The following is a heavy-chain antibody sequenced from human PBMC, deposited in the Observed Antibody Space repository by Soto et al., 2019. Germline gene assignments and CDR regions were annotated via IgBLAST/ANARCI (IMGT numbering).Heavy chain of an antibody. CDR1: GGTFSSYA. D-gene: IGHD6-13*01. CDR3: ARGLEQHPYYYYGMDV. CDR2: IIPIFGTA. Sequence: QVQLVQSGAEVKKPGSSVKVSCKASGGTFSSYAISWVRQAPGQGLEWMGGIIPIFGTANYAQKFQGRVTITADESTSTAHMELSSLRSEETAVYYCARGLEQHPYYYYGMDVWGQGTTVTVSS. V-gene: IGHV1-69*01. J-gene: IGHJ6*02.